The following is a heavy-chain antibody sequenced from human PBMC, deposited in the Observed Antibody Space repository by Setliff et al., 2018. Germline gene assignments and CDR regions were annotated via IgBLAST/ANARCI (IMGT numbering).Heavy chain of an antibody. CDR3: AGTYYNFWSALDYCYYGMDV. CDR1: GYTFTSYS. CDR2: INAGNGNT. V-gene: IGHV1-3*01. Sequence: GASVKVSCKASGYTFTSYSMHWVRQAPGQSLEWMGWINAGNGNTKYSQKFQGRVTITRDTSASTAYMELSSLRSEDTAVYFCAGTYYNFWSALDYCYYGMDVWGQGTTVTVS. D-gene: IGHD3-3*01. J-gene: IGHJ6*02.